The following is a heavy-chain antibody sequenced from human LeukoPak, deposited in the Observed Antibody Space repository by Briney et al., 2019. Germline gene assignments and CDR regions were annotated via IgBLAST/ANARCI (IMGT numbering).Heavy chain of an antibody. CDR3: AKDRGWQYADYETVAVEH. CDR2: INPNSGGT. J-gene: IGHJ4*02. D-gene: IGHD4-17*01. V-gene: IGHV1-2*04. CDR1: GYTFTGYY. Sequence: ASVKVSCKASGYTFTGYYMHWVRQAPGQGLEWMGWINPNSGGTNYAQKFQGWVTMTTDTSTTTAYMELRSLRSDDTAVYYCAKDRGWQYADYETVAVEHWGQGTLVTVSS.